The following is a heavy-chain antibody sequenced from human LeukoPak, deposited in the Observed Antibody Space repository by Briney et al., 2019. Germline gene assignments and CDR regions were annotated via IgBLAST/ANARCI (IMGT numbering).Heavy chain of an antibody. CDR2: IYSGGST. V-gene: IGHV3-66*01. Sequence: PGGSLRLSCAASGFTVSSNYMSWVRQAPGKGLEWVSVIYSGGSTYYADSVKGRFTISRDNSKNTLYLQMNSLRAEDTAVYYCARDSNRLELRDYWGQGTLVTVSS. D-gene: IGHD1-7*01. J-gene: IGHJ4*02. CDR3: ARDSNRLELRDY. CDR1: GFTVSSNY.